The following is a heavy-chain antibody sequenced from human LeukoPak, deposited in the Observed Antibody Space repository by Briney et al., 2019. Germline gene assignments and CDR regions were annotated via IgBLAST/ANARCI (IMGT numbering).Heavy chain of an antibody. CDR1: GGSFSGYY. Sequence: KTSETLSLTCAVYGGSFSGYYWSWIRQPPGKVLEWIGEINHSGSTNYNPSLKSRVTISVDTSKNQFSLKLSSVTAADTAVYYCARGRRDDSSGYYRYYYYMDVWGKGTTVTVSS. D-gene: IGHD3-22*01. CDR3: ARGRRDDSSGYYRYYYYMDV. CDR2: INHSGST. V-gene: IGHV4-34*01. J-gene: IGHJ6*03.